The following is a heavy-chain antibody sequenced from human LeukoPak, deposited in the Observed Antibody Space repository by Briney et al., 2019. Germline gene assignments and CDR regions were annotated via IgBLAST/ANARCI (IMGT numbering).Heavy chain of an antibody. CDR1: VGSISSSSYY. D-gene: IGHD3-22*01. CDR3: ASAYYYDSSGYPDAFDI. J-gene: IGHJ3*02. CDR2: TYYSGST. V-gene: IGHV4-39*01. Sequence: SETLSLTCTVSVGSISSSSYYWGWIRQPPGKGPEWIGSTYYSGSTYYNPSLKSRVSISVDTSKNQFSLKLRSVTAADTAVYYCASAYYYDSSGYPDAFDIWGQGTMVTVSS.